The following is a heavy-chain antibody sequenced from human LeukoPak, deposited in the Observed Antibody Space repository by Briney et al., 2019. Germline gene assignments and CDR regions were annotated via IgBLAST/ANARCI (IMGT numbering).Heavy chain of an antibody. V-gene: IGHV1-8*01. CDR3: ARSIGTTMIVDY. CDR2: MNTNSGNT. CDR1: GYTFTSYD. Sequence: ASVKVSCKASGYTFTSYDINWVRQATGQGLEWMGWMNTNSGNTGYAQKFQGRVTMTRNTSISTAYMELSSLRSEDTAVYYCARSIGTTMIVDYWGQGTLVTVSS. J-gene: IGHJ4*02. D-gene: IGHD3-22*01.